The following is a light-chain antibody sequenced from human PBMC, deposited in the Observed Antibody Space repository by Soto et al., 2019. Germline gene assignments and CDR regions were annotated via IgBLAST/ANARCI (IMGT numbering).Light chain of an antibody. CDR2: KAS. CDR3: QQYNSYSWT. J-gene: IGKJ1*01. Sequence: DIPMTQSPSTLSASVGDRVTITCRASQSVNSWLAWYQQKPGKAPKLLIYKASSLESGVPPRFSGSGSGTEFTLTISSLQPDDFATYYCQQYNSYSWTFGQGTKVEIK. CDR1: QSVNSW. V-gene: IGKV1-5*03.